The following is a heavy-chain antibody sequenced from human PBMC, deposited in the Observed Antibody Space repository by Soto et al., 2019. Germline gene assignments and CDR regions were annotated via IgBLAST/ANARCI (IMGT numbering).Heavy chain of an antibody. CDR3: ARWGCSSTSCYGMDY. J-gene: IGHJ4*02. V-gene: IGHV4-4*02. Sequence: PSETLSLTCAVSGGSISSSNWWSWVRQPPGKGLEWIGEIYHSGSTNYNPSLKSRVTISVDKSKNQFSLKLSSVTAADTAVYYCARWGCSSTSCYGMDYWGQGTLVTVSS. CDR1: GGSISSSNW. CDR2: IYHSGST. D-gene: IGHD2-2*01.